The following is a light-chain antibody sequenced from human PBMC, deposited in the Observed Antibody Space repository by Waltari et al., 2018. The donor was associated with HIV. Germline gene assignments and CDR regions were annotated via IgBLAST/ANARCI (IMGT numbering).Light chain of an antibody. CDR2: RNE. Sequence: SVVTQPPSASGTPGQRVTISCSGNTSNIGSNYVFWYQHLPGTAPNLLIHRNEQGPSAVPDRFSGSTSGTSASRGISGRRSEDEADYDCGTWEDGVRGVVFGGGTKVAVL. CDR3: GTWEDGVRGVV. V-gene: IGLV1-47*01. J-gene: IGLJ2*01. CDR1: TSNIGSNY.